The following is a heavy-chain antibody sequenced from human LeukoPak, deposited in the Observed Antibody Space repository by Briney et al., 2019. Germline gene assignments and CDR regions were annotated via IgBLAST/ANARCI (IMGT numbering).Heavy chain of an antibody. V-gene: IGHV3-9*01. CDR2: ISWNSGTI. D-gene: IGHD3-22*01. J-gene: IGHJ5*02. Sequence: SGRSLRLSCAASGFTFEDYAMHWVRQAPGKGLEWVSGISWNSGTIDYADSVRGRFSISRDNAKNSLYLQMNSLSAEDTAVYYCARTNYYDSSGYNWLDPWGQGTLVTVSS. CDR1: GFTFEDYA. CDR3: ARTNYYDSSGYNWLDP.